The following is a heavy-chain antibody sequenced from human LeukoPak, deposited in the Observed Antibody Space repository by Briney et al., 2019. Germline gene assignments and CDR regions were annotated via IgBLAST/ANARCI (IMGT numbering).Heavy chain of an antibody. Sequence: GGSLRLSCAASGFTFSNYGMHWVRQAPGKGLEWVAVIWFDGTNKYYADSLKGRFTISRDNSKNTLYLQMNSLRAEDTALYYCARVRTVVSPFDYWGHGTLVTVSS. D-gene: IGHD4-23*01. CDR2: IWFDGTNK. V-gene: IGHV3-33*01. J-gene: IGHJ4*01. CDR3: ARVRTVVSPFDY. CDR1: GFTFSNYG.